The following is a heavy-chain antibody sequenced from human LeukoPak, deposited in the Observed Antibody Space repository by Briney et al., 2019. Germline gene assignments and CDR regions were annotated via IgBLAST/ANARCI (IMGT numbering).Heavy chain of an antibody. J-gene: IGHJ4*02. CDR1: GGSISSSSYY. D-gene: IGHD3-9*01. V-gene: IGHV4-39*07. CDR2: IYYSGST. CDR3: ARGQYPYYDILTGYSGSYYFDY. Sequence: SETLSLTCTVSGGSISSSSYYWGWIRQPPGKGLEWIGSIYYSGSTYYNPSLKSRVTISVDTSKNQFSLKLSSVTAADTAVYYCARGQYPYYDILTGYSGSYYFDYWGQGTLVTVSS.